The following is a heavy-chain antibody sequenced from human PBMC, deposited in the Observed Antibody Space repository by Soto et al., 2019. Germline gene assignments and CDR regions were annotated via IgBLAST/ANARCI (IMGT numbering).Heavy chain of an antibody. D-gene: IGHD2-21*02. Sequence: AASVKVSCKASGYTFTSYGISWVRQAPGQGLEWMGWISAYNSNTNYAQKLQGRVTMTTDTSTSTAYMELRSLRSDDTAGYYCARDGGAYWGGDCYLTGFDPWGQGTLVTVSS. V-gene: IGHV1-18*04. CDR2: ISAYNSNT. CDR3: ARDGGAYWGGDCYLTGFDP. CDR1: GYTFTSYG. J-gene: IGHJ5*02.